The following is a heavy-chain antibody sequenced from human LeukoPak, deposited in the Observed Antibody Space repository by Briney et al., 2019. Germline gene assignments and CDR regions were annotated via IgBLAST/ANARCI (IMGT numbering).Heavy chain of an antibody. J-gene: IGHJ4*02. V-gene: IGHV1-18*01. CDR1: GYTFTDYG. D-gene: IGHD6-19*01. CDR2: INPFSDNR. Sequence: GASVKVSCKASGYTFTDYGINWVRQAPGQGLEWMGWINPFSDNRNYAQNLQGRVTMTTDTSTSTAYMELRSLRSDDTAVYYCARDYSSGWPNFDYWGQGTLVTVSS. CDR3: ARDYSSGWPNFDY.